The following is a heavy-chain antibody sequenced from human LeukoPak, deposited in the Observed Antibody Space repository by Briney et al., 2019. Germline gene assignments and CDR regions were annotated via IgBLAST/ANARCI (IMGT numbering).Heavy chain of an antibody. CDR2: ISYDGSNK. Sequence: GGSLRLSCAASGFTFSNYAMDWVRQAPGKGLEWVAVISYDGSNKYYADSVKGRFTISRDNSKNTLYLQMNSLRTEDTAVYYCARPYGGYVDYYFDYWGQGTLVTVSS. CDR1: GFTFSNYA. V-gene: IGHV3-30-3*01. CDR3: ARPYGGYVDYYFDY. D-gene: IGHD5-12*01. J-gene: IGHJ4*02.